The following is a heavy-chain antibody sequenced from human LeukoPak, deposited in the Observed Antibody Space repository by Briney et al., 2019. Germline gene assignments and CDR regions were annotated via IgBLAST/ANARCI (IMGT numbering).Heavy chain of an antibody. V-gene: IGHV3-23*01. CDR3: AAYYDFWSGDY. Sequence: GGSLRLSCAASGFTFSSYAMSWVRQAPGKGLEWVSAISGSGGSTYYADSVRGRFTISRDNSKNTLYLQMHSLRAEDTAVYYCAAYYDFWSGDYWGQGTLVTVSS. J-gene: IGHJ4*02. CDR2: ISGSGGST. CDR1: GFTFSSYA. D-gene: IGHD3-3*01.